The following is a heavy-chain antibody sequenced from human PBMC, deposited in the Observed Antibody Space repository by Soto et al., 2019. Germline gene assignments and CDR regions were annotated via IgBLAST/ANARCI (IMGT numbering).Heavy chain of an antibody. Sequence: PSETLSLTCSVSGGFVSSSSYSWGWIRQSPGKGLEWIGTIYSSENTYYNPSLLSRVTISVDTSKNEFSLRLSSVTAADTAVYYCARTESGTFDPWGQGTLVTVS. J-gene: IGHJ5*02. CDR1: GGFVSSSSYS. D-gene: IGHD1-7*01. CDR3: ARTESGTFDP. V-gene: IGHV4-39*01. CDR2: IYSSENT.